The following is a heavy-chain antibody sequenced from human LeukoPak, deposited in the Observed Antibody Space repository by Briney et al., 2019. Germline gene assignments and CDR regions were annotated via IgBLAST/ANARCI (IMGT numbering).Heavy chain of an antibody. CDR2: IYNSGTT. Sequence: SETLSLTCTVSGGSISSNFWSWIRQPPGKGLEYIGYIYNSGTTNYNPSLKSRVTISVDTSKNQFSLKLSSVTAADTAIYYCAKSFSETERATITAYWGQGTLVTVSS. D-gene: IGHD5-24*01. V-gene: IGHV4-59*01. CDR1: GGSISSNF. J-gene: IGHJ4*02. CDR3: AKSFSETERATITAY.